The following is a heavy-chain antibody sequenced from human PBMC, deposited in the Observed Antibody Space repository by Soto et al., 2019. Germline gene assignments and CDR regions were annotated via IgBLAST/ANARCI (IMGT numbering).Heavy chain of an antibody. J-gene: IGHJ4*02. Sequence: EVQLVESGGELVQPGGSLRLSCAASGFTVSASYMIWVRQAPGMGLEWVAGVSGDGGTYYADPVRGSFIFSRDNSKNTVYLQMNNLRAQDTAIYYCARESHESGWHWGQGTLVTVSS. V-gene: IGHV3-66*01. CDR1: GFTVSASY. CDR2: VSGDGGT. D-gene: IGHD6-19*01. CDR3: ARESHESGWH.